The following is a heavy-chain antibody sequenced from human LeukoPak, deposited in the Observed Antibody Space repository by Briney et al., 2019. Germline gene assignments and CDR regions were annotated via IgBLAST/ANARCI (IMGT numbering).Heavy chain of an antibody. J-gene: IGHJ6*03. Sequence: GGSLRLSCAASGFTVSSNYMSWVRQAPGKGLEWVSVIYSGGSTYYADSVKGRFTLSRDNAKNSLYLQMNSLRAEGTAVYYCARAKDYGDYMRYYYYYMDVWGKGTTVTVSS. CDR3: ARAKDYGDYMRYYYYYMDV. D-gene: IGHD4-17*01. CDR1: GFTVSSNY. V-gene: IGHV3-66*01. CDR2: IYSGGST.